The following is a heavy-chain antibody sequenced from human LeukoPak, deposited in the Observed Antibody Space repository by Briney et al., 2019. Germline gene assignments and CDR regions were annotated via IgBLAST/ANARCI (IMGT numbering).Heavy chain of an antibody. CDR1: GYTFTYRY. V-gene: IGHV1-2*02. Sequence: GASVKVSCKASGYTFTYRYLHWVRQAPGHGLEWMGWINPNTGGTNYAQKFQGRVTMTRDTSISTAYMELSRLRSDDTAVYYCARGVVVAAKGNNWFDPWGQGTLVTVSS. D-gene: IGHD2-15*01. CDR2: INPNTGGT. CDR3: ARGVVVAAKGNNWFDP. J-gene: IGHJ5*02.